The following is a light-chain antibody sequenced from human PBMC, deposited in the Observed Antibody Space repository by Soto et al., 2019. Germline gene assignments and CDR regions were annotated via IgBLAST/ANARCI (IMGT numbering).Light chain of an antibody. CDR3: QQRSNWPPSLT. V-gene: IGKV3-11*01. J-gene: IGKJ4*01. CDR1: QSVSNY. Sequence: ETVLTQSPATLSLSPGERATLSCRAIQSVSNYLAWYQQKPGQAPRLLIYEASNRATGIAARFSGSGSGTDFTLTISSLEPEDFAVYDCQQRSNWPPSLTFGGGTKVEIK. CDR2: EAS.